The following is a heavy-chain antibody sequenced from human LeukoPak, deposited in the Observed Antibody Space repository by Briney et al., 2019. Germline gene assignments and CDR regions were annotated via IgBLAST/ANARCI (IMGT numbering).Heavy chain of an antibody. CDR1: GFTFSQSW. Sequence: AGGSLRLSCAASGFTFSQSWMHWVRQAPGRGLVWVSRIHGDGSRSDYADSVKGRFTISRDSAKQVLYLHMTSLTAEDTAFYYCARGGSPSDYWGHGTLVSVSS. D-gene: IGHD1-26*01. J-gene: IGHJ4*01. CDR2: IHGDGSRS. V-gene: IGHV3-74*01. CDR3: ARGGSPSDY.